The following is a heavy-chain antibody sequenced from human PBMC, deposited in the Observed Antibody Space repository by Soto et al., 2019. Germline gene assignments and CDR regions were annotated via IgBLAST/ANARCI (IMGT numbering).Heavy chain of an antibody. J-gene: IGHJ4*02. Sequence: SETLSLTCTLSGASIYGYYWSWLRQPPGKGLERIGYIYYTGSTLYNPSLESRVTVSLDTSKNQFSLKLSSVTAADTAVYYCASGGASSKPFDYWGQGALVTVSS. CDR3: ASGGASSKPFDY. CDR2: IYYTGST. D-gene: IGHD2-21*01. V-gene: IGHV4-59*01. CDR1: GASIYGYY.